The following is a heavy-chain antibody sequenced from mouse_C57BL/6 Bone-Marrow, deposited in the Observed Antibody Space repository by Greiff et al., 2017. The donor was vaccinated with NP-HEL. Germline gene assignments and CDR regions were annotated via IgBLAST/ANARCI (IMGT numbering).Heavy chain of an antibody. D-gene: IGHD2-1*01. CDR3: ARSDGNYDAMDY. V-gene: IGHV1-64*01. J-gene: IGHJ4*01. CDR1: GYTFTSYW. Sequence: QVQLQQPGAELVKPGASVKLSCKASGYTFTSYWMHWVKQRPGQGLEWIGMIHPNSGSTNYNEKFKSKATLTVDKSSSTAYMRLSSLTSEDSAVYYCARSDGNYDAMDYWGQGTSVTVSS. CDR2: IHPNSGST.